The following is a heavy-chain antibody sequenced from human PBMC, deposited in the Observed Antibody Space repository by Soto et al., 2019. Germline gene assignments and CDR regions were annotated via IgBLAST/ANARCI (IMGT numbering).Heavy chain of an antibody. CDR2: TRNKANSYTT. CDR1: GFTFSDPY. CDR3: ASYDFWSGYYKSY. J-gene: IGHJ4*02. Sequence: SGFTFSDPYMDWVRQAPGKGLEWVGRTRNKANSYTTEYAASVKGRFTISRDDSKNSLYLQMNSLKTEDMAVYYCASYDFWSGYYKSYWGQGTLVTVSS. V-gene: IGHV3-72*01. D-gene: IGHD3-3*01.